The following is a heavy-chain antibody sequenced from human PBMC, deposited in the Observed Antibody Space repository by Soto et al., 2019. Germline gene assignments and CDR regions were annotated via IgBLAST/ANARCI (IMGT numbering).Heavy chain of an antibody. CDR2: IIPILGIA. CDR3: DAYSGAAAGSNGMDV. V-gene: IGHV1-69*02. CDR1: GGTFSSYT. D-gene: IGHD1-26*01. J-gene: IGHJ6*02. Sequence: QVQLVQSGAEVKKPGSSVKVSCKASGGTFSSYTISWVRQAPGQGLEWMGRIIPILGIANYAQKLQARVTITSDKATSTAYMELSRLRSEDTSVYYCDAYSGAAAGSNGMDVWGQGTTVTVSS.